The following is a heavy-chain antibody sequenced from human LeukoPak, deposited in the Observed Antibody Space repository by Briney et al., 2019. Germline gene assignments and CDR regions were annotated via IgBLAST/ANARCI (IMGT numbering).Heavy chain of an antibody. Sequence: GESLKISCKASGYTFTTYWIGWVRQMAGKGREWMGIIYPGDCDTTYIPSFQGQVTISADKSINTDYLQWSSLKASDTAIYFCARQYYDSSGYLSYFDYWGQGPLVTVSS. J-gene: IGHJ4*02. D-gene: IGHD3-22*01. CDR1: GYTFTTYW. V-gene: IGHV5-51*01. CDR2: IYPGDCDT. CDR3: ARQYYDSSGYLSYFDY.